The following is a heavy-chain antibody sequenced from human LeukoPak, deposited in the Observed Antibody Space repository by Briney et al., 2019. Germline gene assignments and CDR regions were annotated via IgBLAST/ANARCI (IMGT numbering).Heavy chain of an antibody. CDR2: ISGSGGST. CDR1: GFTFSSYA. J-gene: IGHJ4*02. CDR3: AKDFYGGSRGGFDY. D-gene: IGHD1-26*01. V-gene: IGHV3-23*01. Sequence: GGSLRLSCAASGFTFSSYAMSWVRQAPGKGLEWVSAISGSGGSTYYADSVKGRFTISRDNSKNTLYLQMSSLRAEDTAVYYCAKDFYGGSRGGFDYWGQGTLVTVSS.